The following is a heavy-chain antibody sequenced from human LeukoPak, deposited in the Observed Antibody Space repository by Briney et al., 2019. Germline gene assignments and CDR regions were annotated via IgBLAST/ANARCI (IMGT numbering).Heavy chain of an antibody. CDR2: ISGSGGST. J-gene: IGHJ6*03. Sequence: SGGSRRLSCAASGFTFSSYAMSWVRQAPGKGLEWVSAISGSGGSTYYADSVKGRFTISRDNSKNTLYLQMNSLRAEDTAVYYCAKVFRYYDILTGYYYYYYMDVWGKGTTVTVSS. D-gene: IGHD3-9*01. V-gene: IGHV3-23*01. CDR3: AKVFRYYDILTGYYYYYYMDV. CDR1: GFTFSSYA.